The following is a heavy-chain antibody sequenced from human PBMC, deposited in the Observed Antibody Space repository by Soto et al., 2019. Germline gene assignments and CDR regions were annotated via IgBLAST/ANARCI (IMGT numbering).Heavy chain of an antibody. Sequence: PSETLSLTCTVFGGSVSSGGYYWTWIRQHPGKGLEWIGYIYYSGGSYYNPSLKSRVTLSLDTSKNQFSPKLSSVTAADTAVYYCATITYYYGSGSYYSLDYWGQGTMVTVSS. CDR3: ATITYYYGSGSYYSLDY. D-gene: IGHD3-10*01. J-gene: IGHJ4*02. CDR1: GGSVSSGGYY. CDR2: IYYSGGS. V-gene: IGHV4-31*03.